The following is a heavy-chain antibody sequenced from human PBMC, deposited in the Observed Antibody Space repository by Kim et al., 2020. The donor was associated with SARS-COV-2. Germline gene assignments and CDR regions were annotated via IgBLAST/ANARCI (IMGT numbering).Heavy chain of an antibody. V-gene: IGHV4-31*03. CDR1: GGSISSGGYY. J-gene: IGHJ5*02. D-gene: IGHD3-3*01. CDR2: IYYSGST. CDR3: ARGEVLPYNWFDP. Sequence: SETLSLTCTVSGGSISSGGYYWSWIRQHPGKGLEWIGYIYYSGSTYYNPSLKSRVTISVDTSKNQFSLKLSSVTAADTAVYYCARGEVLPYNWFDPWGQGTLVTVSS.